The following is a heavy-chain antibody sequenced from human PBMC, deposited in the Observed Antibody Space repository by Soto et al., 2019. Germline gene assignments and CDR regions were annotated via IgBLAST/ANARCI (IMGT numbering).Heavy chain of an antibody. V-gene: IGHV4-59*08. Sequence: PSETLSLTCTVSGGSISSYYWSWIRQPPGKGLEWIGYIYYSGSTNYNPSLKSRVTISVDTSKNQFSLKLSSVTAADTAVYYCARHLDIVDTAMDFDYWGQGTLVTVSS. D-gene: IGHD5-18*01. CDR1: GGSISSYY. CDR2: IYYSGST. J-gene: IGHJ4*02. CDR3: ARHLDIVDTAMDFDY.